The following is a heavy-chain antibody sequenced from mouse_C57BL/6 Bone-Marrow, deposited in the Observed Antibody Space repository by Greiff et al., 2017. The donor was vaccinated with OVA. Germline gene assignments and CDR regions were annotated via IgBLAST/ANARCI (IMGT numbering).Heavy chain of an antibody. CDR3: ARHSEAY. CDR2: ISSGGSYT. J-gene: IGHJ3*01. Sequence: EVMLVESGGDLVKPGGSLKLSCAASGFTFSSYGMSWVRQTPDKRLEWVATISSGGSYTYYPDSVKGRFTISRDNAKNTLYLQMSSLKSEDTAMYYCARHSEAYWGQGTLVTVSA. V-gene: IGHV5-6*02. CDR1: GFTFSSYG.